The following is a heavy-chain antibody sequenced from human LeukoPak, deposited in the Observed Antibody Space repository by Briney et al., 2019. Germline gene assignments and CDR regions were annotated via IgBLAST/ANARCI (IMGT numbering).Heavy chain of an antibody. Sequence: SETLSLTCTVSGGSISSYYWSWIRQPPGKGLEWIGYIYYSGSTNYNPSLKSRVTISVDTSKNQFSLRLSSVTAADTAVYYCARGYDGSGYYYRNWYFDLWGRGTLVTVSS. CDR1: GGSISSYY. J-gene: IGHJ2*01. D-gene: IGHD3-22*01. V-gene: IGHV4-59*01. CDR3: ARGYDGSGYYYRNWYFDL. CDR2: IYYSGST.